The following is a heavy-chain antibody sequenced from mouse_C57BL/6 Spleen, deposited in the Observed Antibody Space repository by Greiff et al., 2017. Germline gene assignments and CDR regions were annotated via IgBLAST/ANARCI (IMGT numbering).Heavy chain of an antibody. CDR1: GYTFTSYW. V-gene: IGHV1-61*01. J-gene: IGHJ1*03. Sequence: QVQLQQPGAELVRPGSSVKLSCKASGYTFTSYWMDWVKQRPGQGLEWIGNIYPSDSETHYNQKFKDKATLTVDKSSSTAYMQLSSLTSEDSAVYYCARSKISGSSYWYFYVWGTGTTVTVSS. CDR2: IYPSDSET. D-gene: IGHD1-1*01. CDR3: ARSKISGSSYWYFYV.